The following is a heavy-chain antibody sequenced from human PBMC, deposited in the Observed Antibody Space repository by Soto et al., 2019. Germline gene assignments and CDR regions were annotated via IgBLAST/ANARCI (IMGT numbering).Heavy chain of an antibody. Sequence: EVQLVESGGGLVQPGGSLRLSCAASGFTFSSYSMNWVRQAPGTGLEWVSYISSSSSTIYYADSVKGRFTISRDNAKNILYPQVNLLGHEDTAVYYCARGEGDYFWGSYRTYNWFDPWGQVTLVTVSS. CDR1: GFTFSSYS. D-gene: IGHD3-16*02. CDR3: ARGEGDYFWGSYRTYNWFDP. CDR2: ISSSSSTI. V-gene: IGHV3-48*02. J-gene: IGHJ5*02.